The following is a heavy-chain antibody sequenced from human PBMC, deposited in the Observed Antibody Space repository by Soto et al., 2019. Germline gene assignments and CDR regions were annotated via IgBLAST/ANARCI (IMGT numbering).Heavy chain of an antibody. J-gene: IGHJ6*02. D-gene: IGHD1-26*01. V-gene: IGHV4-59*08. CDR1: SGPSSSHN. Sequence: QVQLQQSGPGLVKPSETLSLTCTVSSGPSSSHNWGWIRQSPGRGLEWIGYVYNTGGTSYNPSIKSPVTIAADTSANPISLTLSFVTAADTAIYYCVRQGIGSLHGLVDVWGQGTTVSVSS. CDR3: VRQGIGSLHGLVDV. CDR2: VYNTGGT.